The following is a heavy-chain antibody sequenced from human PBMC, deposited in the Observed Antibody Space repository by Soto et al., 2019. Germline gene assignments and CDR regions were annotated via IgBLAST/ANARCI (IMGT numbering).Heavy chain of an antibody. D-gene: IGHD1-26*01. CDR3: ARHRRSGTHYDGNDY. CDR2: INHSGST. V-gene: IGHV4-34*01. Sequence: PSETLSLTCAVYGGSFSGYYWNWIRQPPGKGLEWIGEINHSGSTNYNPSLKSRVTISVDASKDQFSLRLSSVTAADTGVYYCARHRRSGTHYDGNDYWGQGALVTVSS. CDR1: GGSFSGYY. J-gene: IGHJ4*02.